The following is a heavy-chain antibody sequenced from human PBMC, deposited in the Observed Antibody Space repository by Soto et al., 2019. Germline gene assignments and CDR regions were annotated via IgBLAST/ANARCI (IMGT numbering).Heavy chain of an antibody. V-gene: IGHV1-69*06. CDR2: IIPIFGTA. D-gene: IGHD3-10*01. J-gene: IGHJ5*02. CDR1: GGTFSSYA. Sequence: GASVKVSCKASGGTFSSYAISWVRQAPGQGLEWMGGIIPIFGTANYAQKFQGRVTITADKSTSTAYMELSSLRSEDTAVYYCARFVSGGSGRFDPWGQGTLVTVSS. CDR3: ARFVSGGSGRFDP.